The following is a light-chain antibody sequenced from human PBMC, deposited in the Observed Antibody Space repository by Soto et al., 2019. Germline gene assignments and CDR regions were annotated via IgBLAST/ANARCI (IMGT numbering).Light chain of an antibody. Sequence: QSVLTQPASLSGSPGQSITISCTGTSSDIGAYDYVSWFQQHPGKAPKLMIYEVAKRPSGVPDRFSGSKSGNTASLTVSGLQAEDEADYYCSSYTGNNNLVVFGGGTKLTVL. V-gene: IGLV2-8*01. J-gene: IGLJ2*01. CDR1: SSDIGAYDY. CDR3: SSYTGNNNLVV. CDR2: EVA.